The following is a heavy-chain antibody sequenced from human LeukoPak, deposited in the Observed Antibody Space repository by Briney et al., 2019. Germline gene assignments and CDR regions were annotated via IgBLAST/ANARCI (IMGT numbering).Heavy chain of an antibody. J-gene: IGHJ6*02. V-gene: IGHV3-30*18. CDR2: ISYDGSNK. CDR1: GFTFSSYG. D-gene: IGHD3-22*01. CDR3: AKDLVLYDSSGDGMDV. Sequence: GGSLRLSCAASGFTFSSYGMHWVRQAPGKGLEWVAVISYDGSNKYYADSVKGRFTISRGNSKNTLYLQMNSLRAEDTAVYYCAKDLVLYDSSGDGMDVWGQGTTVTVSS.